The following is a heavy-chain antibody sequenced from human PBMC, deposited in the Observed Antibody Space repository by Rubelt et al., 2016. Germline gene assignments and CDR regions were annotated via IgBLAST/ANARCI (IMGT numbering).Heavy chain of an antibody. CDR1: GYTFTSYA. CDR2: INAGNGNT. D-gene: IGHD2-15*01. CDR3: ARGDIVVVVAASNPLDY. J-gene: IGHJ4*02. Sequence: QVQLVQSGAEVKKPGASVKVSCKASGYTFTSYAMHWVRQAPGQRLEWMGWINAGNGNTKYSQKFQGRVTLTRYTYASTAYMELGSLRSEDTAVYYCARGDIVVVVAASNPLDYWGQGTLVTVSS. V-gene: IGHV1-3*01.